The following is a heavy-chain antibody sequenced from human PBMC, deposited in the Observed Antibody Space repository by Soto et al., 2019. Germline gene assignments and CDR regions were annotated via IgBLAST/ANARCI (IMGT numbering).Heavy chain of an antibody. D-gene: IGHD6-13*01. J-gene: IGHJ6*03. CDR2: FDPEDGET. CDR1: GYTLTELS. Sequence: ASVKVSCKVSGYTLTELSMHWVRQAPGKGLEWMGGFDPEDGETIYAQKFQGRVTMTEDTSTDTAYMELSSLRSEDTAVYYCATGADSSSWTTHYYYYYMDVWGKGTTVTVSS. V-gene: IGHV1-24*01. CDR3: ATGADSSSWTTHYYYYYMDV.